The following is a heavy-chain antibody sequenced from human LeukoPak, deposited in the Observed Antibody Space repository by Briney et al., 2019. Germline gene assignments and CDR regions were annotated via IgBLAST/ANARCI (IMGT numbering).Heavy chain of an antibody. V-gene: IGHV3-48*01. CDR1: GFTFSDYT. J-gene: IGHJ4*02. D-gene: IGHD5-24*01. CDR2: IGGSETTI. CDR3: ARAERLRY. Sequence: PGGSLRLSCAASGFTFSDYTMNWVRQAPGKGLEWVSYIGGSETTIFYADSVKGRFTISRDNAKNALYLQMNSLRAEDTAIYYCARAERLRYWGQGALVIVSS.